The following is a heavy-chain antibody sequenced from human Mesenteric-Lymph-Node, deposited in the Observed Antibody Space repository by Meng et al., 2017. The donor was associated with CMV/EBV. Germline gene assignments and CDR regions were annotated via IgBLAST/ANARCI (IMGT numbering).Heavy chain of an antibody. J-gene: IGHJ4*02. CDR2: ISAYNGDT. Sequence: ASVKVSCKASGYTFTDYGISWVRQAPGQGLEWMGWISAYNGDTNYARNLRGRVTMTTDTSTTTAYMELRSLRSDDTAVYYCARERGGYSSSWLDYWGQGTLVTVSS. D-gene: IGHD6-13*01. CDR3: ARERGGYSSSWLDY. CDR1: GYTFTDYG. V-gene: IGHV1-18*01.